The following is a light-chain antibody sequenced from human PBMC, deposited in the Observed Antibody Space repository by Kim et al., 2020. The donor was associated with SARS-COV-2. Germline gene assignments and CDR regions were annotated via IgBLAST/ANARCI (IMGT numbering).Light chain of an antibody. V-gene: IGKV1D-13*01. CDR1: QGISSA. CDR3: QKFINFPLT. Sequence: AIQLTQAPSSLSASVGDRVTITCRASQGISSALAWYQQKPGRAPKLLIHDASSLESGVPSRFSGSGSGTEFTLTISSLQPDDFATYYCQKFINFPLTFGGGTKVDIK. CDR2: DAS. J-gene: IGKJ4*01.